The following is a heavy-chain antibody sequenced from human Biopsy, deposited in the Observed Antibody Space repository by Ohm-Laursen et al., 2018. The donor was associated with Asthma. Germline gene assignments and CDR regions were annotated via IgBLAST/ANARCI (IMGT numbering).Heavy chain of an antibody. CDR1: GYTFSNYA. CDR3: VRDKVVVVPGSKGPTDWFDP. CDR2: ISGYNGDT. J-gene: IGHJ5*02. Sequence: SVKVSCKASGYTFSNYAISWVRQAPGQGLEWMGWISGYNGDTKFAQNVKGRLSLTTDTSTSTAYMELRSLTSDDTAVYYCVRDKVVVVPGSKGPTDWFDPWGQGTLVTVSS. V-gene: IGHV1-18*04. D-gene: IGHD2-15*01.